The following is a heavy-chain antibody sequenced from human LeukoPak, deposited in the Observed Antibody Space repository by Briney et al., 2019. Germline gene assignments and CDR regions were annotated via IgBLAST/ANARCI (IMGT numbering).Heavy chain of an antibody. Sequence: ASVKVSCKTSGYTFTVYYVHWVRQAPGQGLEWMGWINPNSGGTNYAQKFQGRVTMTRDTSISTAFMELSRLRSDDTAVYYCARGDHYDILTGFQTPSHLSDYWGQGTLVTVSS. V-gene: IGHV1-2*02. J-gene: IGHJ4*02. D-gene: IGHD3-9*01. CDR2: INPNSGGT. CDR3: ARGDHYDILTGFQTPSHLSDY. CDR1: GYTFTVYY.